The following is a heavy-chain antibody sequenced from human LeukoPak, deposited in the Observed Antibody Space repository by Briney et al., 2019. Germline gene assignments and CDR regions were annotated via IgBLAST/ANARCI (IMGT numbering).Heavy chain of an antibody. CDR1: GFTSSNYW. CDR3: AKGAGWYYDSGGYEIY. Sequence: GGSLRLSCAASGFTSSNYWMSWVRQAPGKGLEWVGNIKQDGSEKYYVGSVKGRFTISRDNSKNTLYLQMNSLRAEDTALYYCAKGAGWYYDSGGYEIYWGQGTLVTVSS. V-gene: IGHV3-7*03. D-gene: IGHD3-22*01. J-gene: IGHJ4*02. CDR2: IKQDGSEK.